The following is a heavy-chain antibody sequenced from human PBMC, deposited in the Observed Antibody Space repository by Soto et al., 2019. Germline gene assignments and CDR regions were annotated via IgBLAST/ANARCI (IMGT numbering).Heavy chain of an antibody. J-gene: IGHJ6*02. CDR1: GYTFTSYD. CDR2: MNPNSGNT. V-gene: IGHV1-8*01. CDR3: ARASGYSPRGPLNHYYYYYGMDV. D-gene: IGHD5-18*01. Sequence: QVQLVQSGAEVKKPGASVKVSCKASGYTFTSYDINWVRQATGQGLEWMGWMNPNSGNTGYAQKFQGRVTMTRNTSISTAYMELSSLRSEDTAVYYCARASGYSPRGPLNHYYYYYGMDVWGQGTTVTVSS.